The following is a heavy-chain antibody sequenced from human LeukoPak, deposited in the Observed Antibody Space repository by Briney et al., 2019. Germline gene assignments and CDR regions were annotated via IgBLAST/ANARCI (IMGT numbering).Heavy chain of an antibody. CDR3: ARASGLGGSSSGAWGAIFDY. J-gene: IGHJ4*02. CDR1: GGSISSSSYY. V-gene: IGHV4-39*07. D-gene: IGHD1-26*01. Sequence: SETLSLTCTVSGGSISSSSYYWGWVRQPPGKGLGWIGSIYHSGSTYSNPSLKSRVTISEDTSKSQFSLKLSSVTAADTAVYYCARASGLGGSSSGAWGAIFDYWGQGTLVSVSA. CDR2: IYHSGST.